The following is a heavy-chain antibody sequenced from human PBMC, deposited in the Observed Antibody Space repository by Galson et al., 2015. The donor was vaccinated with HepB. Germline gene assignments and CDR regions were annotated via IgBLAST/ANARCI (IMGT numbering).Heavy chain of an antibody. CDR2: ISGSGGST. Sequence: SLRLSCAASGFTFSSYAMSWVRQAPGKGLEWVSAISGSGGSTYYADSVKGRFTISRDDSKNTLHLQMNSLRAEDTAVYYCAKGIEWGMFDYWGQGTLVTVSP. D-gene: IGHD2-8*02. V-gene: IGHV3-23*01. CDR1: GFTFSSYA. J-gene: IGHJ4*02. CDR3: AKGIEWGMFDY.